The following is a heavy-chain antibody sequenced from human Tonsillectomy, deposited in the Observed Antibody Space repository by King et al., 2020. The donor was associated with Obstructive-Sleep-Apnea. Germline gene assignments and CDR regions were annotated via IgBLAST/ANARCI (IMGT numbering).Heavy chain of an antibody. CDR3: ARDLVSDAFDI. J-gene: IGHJ3*02. CDR2: ISSSSSTI. D-gene: IGHD6-13*01. CDR1: GFTFSGYN. V-gene: IGHV3-48*04. Sequence: VQLVESGGGLVQPGGSLRLSCAASGFTFSGYNMNWVRQAPGKGLEWVSYISSSSSTIYYADSVKGRLTISRDNAKNSLYLQMNSLRAEDTAVYYCARDLVSDAFDIWGQGTMVTVSS.